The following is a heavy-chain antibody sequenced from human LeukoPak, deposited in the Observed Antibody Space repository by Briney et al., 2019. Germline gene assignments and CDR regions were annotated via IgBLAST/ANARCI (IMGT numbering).Heavy chain of an antibody. CDR1: GFTFTNSA. CDR3: AAAPIEMQQRGFDY. J-gene: IGHJ4*02. D-gene: IGHD5-24*01. Sequence: ASVKVSCKASGFTFTNSAMQWVRQARGQRLEWIGWIVVASGNTKYEQKFQERVTITRDMSTSTAYMELSSLRPEDTAVYYCAAAPIEMQQRGFDYWGQGTLVTVSS. CDR2: IVVASGNT. V-gene: IGHV1-58*02.